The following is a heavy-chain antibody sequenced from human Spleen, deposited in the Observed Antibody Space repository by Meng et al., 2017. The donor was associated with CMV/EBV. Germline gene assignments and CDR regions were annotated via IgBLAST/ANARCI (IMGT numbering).Heavy chain of an antibody. CDR3: ARSIGYAMDV. CDR1: GGTYSSYT. Sequence: SVKVSCKASGGTYSSYTLTWVRQAPGQGLEWMGRIRPSIDIADYAQKFQGRLTITADHSTTTAYMELSSLTSEDTAVYYCARSIGYAMDVWGRGTMVTVSS. CDR2: IRPSIDIA. J-gene: IGHJ6*02. V-gene: IGHV1-69*02. D-gene: IGHD3-10*01.